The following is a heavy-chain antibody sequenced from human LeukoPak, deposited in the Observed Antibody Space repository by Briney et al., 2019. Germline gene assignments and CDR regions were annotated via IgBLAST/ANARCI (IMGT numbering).Heavy chain of an antibody. V-gene: IGHV4-38-2*02. D-gene: IGHD6-6*01. J-gene: IGHJ4*02. CDR1: GYSISSVYY. CDR3: ARISSSSYHYFDY. Sequence: SETLSLTCTVSGYSISSVYYWGWIRQPPGKGLEWIGSIYHSGSTYYSPSLKRRVTISGDKAKNHFSLRLTSVTAADTAVYYCARISSSSYHYFDYWGQGTLVTVSS. CDR2: IYHSGST.